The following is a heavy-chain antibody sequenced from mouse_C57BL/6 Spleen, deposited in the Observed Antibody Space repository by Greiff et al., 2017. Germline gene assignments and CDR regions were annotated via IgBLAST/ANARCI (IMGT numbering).Heavy chain of an antibody. V-gene: IGHV1-81*01. CDR1: GYTFTSYG. Sequence: QVQLQQSGAELARPGASVKLSCKASGYTFTSYGISWVKQRTGQGLEWIGEIYPRSGNTYYNEKFKGKATLTADKSSSTAYMELRSLTSEDSAVYFCARGITTVVATEDYFDYWGQGTTLTVSS. CDR3: ARGITTVVATEDYFDY. CDR2: IYPRSGNT. J-gene: IGHJ2*01. D-gene: IGHD1-1*01.